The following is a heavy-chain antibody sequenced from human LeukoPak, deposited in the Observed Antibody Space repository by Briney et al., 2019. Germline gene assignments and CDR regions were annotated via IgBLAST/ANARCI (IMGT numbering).Heavy chain of an antibody. CDR2: ISAYNGNT. CDR1: GYTFTSYG. D-gene: IGHD2-15*01. Sequence: AASVNVSCKASGYTFTSYGISWVRQAPGQGLEWMGWISAYNGNTNYAQKLQGRVTMTTDTSTSTAYMELRSLRSDDTAVYYCARSAIVVVVAATLASWFDPWGQGTLVTVSS. CDR3: ARSAIVVVVAATLASWFDP. J-gene: IGHJ5*02. V-gene: IGHV1-18*01.